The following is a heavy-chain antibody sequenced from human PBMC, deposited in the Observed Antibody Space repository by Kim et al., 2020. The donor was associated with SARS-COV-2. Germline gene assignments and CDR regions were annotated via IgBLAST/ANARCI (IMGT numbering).Heavy chain of an antibody. Sequence: GGSLRLSCAASGFTFSSYSMNWVRQAPGKGLEWVSSISSSSSYIYYADSVKGRFTISRDNAKNSLYLQMNSLRAEDTAVYYCARDPTYNWNRKRPVADYFDYWGQGTLVTVSS. CDR3: ARDPTYNWNRKRPVADYFDY. CDR2: ISSSSSYI. V-gene: IGHV3-21*01. J-gene: IGHJ4*02. CDR1: GFTFSSYS. D-gene: IGHD1-20*01.